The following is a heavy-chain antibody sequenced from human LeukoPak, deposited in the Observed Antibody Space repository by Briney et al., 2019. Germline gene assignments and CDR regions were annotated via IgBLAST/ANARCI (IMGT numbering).Heavy chain of an antibody. CDR1: GGSIGSFN. CDR2: IYTNGST. CDR3: ARVAYCGGDCYDAFDI. Sequence: SETLSLTCTVSGGSIGSFNWSWIRQPGGKGLEFIGRIYTNGSTNYNPSLKSRVTVSVDTSKNQFSLKLTSVTAADTAVCYCARVAYCGGDCYDAFDIWGQGTMVTVSS. J-gene: IGHJ3*02. V-gene: IGHV4-4*07. D-gene: IGHD2-21*02.